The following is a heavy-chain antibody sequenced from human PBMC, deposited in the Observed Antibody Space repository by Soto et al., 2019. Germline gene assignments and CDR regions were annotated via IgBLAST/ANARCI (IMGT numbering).Heavy chain of an antibody. V-gene: IGHV1-3*01. CDR1: GYTFTSYD. CDR3: ARDPHYYDSSGKPFDY. CDR2: INAGNGNT. D-gene: IGHD3-22*01. Sequence: ASVKVSCKASGYTFTSYDMNWVRQAPGQRLEWMGWINAGNGNTKYSQKFQGRVTITRDTSASTAYMELRSLRSDDTAVYYCARDPHYYDSSGKPFDYWGQGTLVTVSS. J-gene: IGHJ4*02.